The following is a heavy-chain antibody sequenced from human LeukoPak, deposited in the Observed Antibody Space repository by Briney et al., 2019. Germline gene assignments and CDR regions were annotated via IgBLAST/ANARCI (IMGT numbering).Heavy chain of an antibody. CDR2: INEVGTKE. V-gene: IGHV3-7*01. CDR3: ATRESSMARTF. J-gene: IGHJ4*02. D-gene: IGHD3-10*01. CDR1: GFIFSDYW. Sequence: GGSLRLSCAASGFIFSDYWLNWVRQVPGKGLEWVANINEVGTKEDYVDSVRGRFTISRDNTKNTLYLQMNSLRAEDTALYYCATRESSMARTFRGQGTLVTVSS.